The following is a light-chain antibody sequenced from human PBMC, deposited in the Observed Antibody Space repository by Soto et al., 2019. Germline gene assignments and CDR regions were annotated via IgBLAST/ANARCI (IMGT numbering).Light chain of an antibody. V-gene: IGKV3-20*01. CDR2: GAS. J-gene: IGKJ5*01. Sequence: VVLTQSPGTLSLSTGERATLSCRASQSVSNNYLARYQQKPGQAPRLLIYGASSRATGIPARFSGSGSGTEFTLTISRLEPEDFAVYYCQQYGSSITFGQGTRLE. CDR3: QQYGSSIT. CDR1: QSVSNNY.